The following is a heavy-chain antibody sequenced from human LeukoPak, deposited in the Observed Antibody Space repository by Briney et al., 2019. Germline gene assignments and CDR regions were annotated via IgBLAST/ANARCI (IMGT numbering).Heavy chain of an antibody. CDR2: ISGSGGST. Sequence: GGSLRLSCAASGFTFSSYAMSWVRQAPGKGLEWVSAISGSGGSTYYADSVKGRFTISRDNSKNTLYLQMNSLRAEDTAVCYCAKHPLAAVAGQFDYWGQGTLVTVSS. D-gene: IGHD6-19*01. J-gene: IGHJ4*02. CDR1: GFTFSSYA. V-gene: IGHV3-23*01. CDR3: AKHPLAAVAGQFDY.